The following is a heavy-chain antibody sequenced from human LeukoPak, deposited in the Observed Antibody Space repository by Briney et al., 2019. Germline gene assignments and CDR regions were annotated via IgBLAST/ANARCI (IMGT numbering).Heavy chain of an antibody. CDR2: IYYSGST. V-gene: IGHV4-59*01. D-gene: IGHD5-18*01. CDR3: AREVPYSYGYDY. J-gene: IGHJ4*02. CDR1: GGSISSYY. Sequence: SETLSLTCTVSGGSISSYYWSWIRQPPGKGLEWIGYIYYSGSTNYNPSLKSRVTISVDTSKNQFSLKLSSVTAADTAVYYCAREVPYSYGYDYWGQGTLVTGSS.